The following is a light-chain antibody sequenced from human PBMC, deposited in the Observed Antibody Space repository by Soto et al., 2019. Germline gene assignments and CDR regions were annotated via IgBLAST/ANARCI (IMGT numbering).Light chain of an antibody. J-gene: IGKJ1*01. CDR3: QQGSTWPWT. CDR2: EAS. Sequence: EIVLTQSPATLSLSPGERATLSCRASQSVSSSLAWYQQQLGQAPRLLIYEASDRATGIPARFSGSGSGTDFTLIISSLEPEDFAVYYCQQGSTWPWTFGQGTKVEIK. V-gene: IGKV3-11*01. CDR1: QSVSSS.